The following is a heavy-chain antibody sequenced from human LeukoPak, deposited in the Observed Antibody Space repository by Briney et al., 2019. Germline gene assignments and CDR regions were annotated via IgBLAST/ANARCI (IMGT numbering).Heavy chain of an antibody. CDR1: GYTFTTHD. V-gene: IGHV1-69*13. D-gene: IGHD5-18*01. Sequence: GTSVKVSCKASGYTFTTHDINWVRQAPGQGLEWMGGIIPIFGTANYAQKFQGRATITADESTSTAYMELSSLRSEDTAVYYCARSEGGYSYGHPCWGQGTLVTVSS. J-gene: IGHJ4*02. CDR3: ARSEGGYSYGHPC. CDR2: IIPIFGTA.